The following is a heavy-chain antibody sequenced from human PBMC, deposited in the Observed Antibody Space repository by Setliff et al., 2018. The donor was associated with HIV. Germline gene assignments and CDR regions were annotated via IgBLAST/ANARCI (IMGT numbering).Heavy chain of an antibody. J-gene: IGHJ3*02. Sequence: GGSLRLSCAASGFTFNSYAMTWVRQAPGKGLEWVAAISNSGDKTYLADSVKGRFTISRDNAKSTVYLQMGSLSADDTAVYYCARGGFNHAFDIWGQGTMVTVSS. V-gene: IGHV3-23*01. D-gene: IGHD2-15*01. CDR3: ARGGFNHAFDI. CDR1: GFTFNSYA. CDR2: ISNSGDKT.